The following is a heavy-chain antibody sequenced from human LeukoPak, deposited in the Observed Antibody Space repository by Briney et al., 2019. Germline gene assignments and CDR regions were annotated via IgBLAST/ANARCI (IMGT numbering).Heavy chain of an antibody. J-gene: IGHJ6*02. Sequence: GRSLRLSCEASEITFSSYAMHWVRQAPGKGLEWVAVISYDGNNKYYADSVKGRFTISRDNSKNTLYVQMNSLRAEDTAVYYCARGANGGNSGYYYYGMDVWGQGTTVTVSS. V-gene: IGHV3-30-3*01. CDR2: ISYDGNNK. CDR3: ARGANGGNSGYYYYGMDV. D-gene: IGHD4-23*01. CDR1: EITFSSYA.